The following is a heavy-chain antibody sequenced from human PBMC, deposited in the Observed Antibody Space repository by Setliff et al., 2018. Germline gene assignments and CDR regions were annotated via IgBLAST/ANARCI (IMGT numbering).Heavy chain of an antibody. D-gene: IGHD2-15*01. CDR3: LRIRLVPHGHS. CDR2: IYTRGST. Sequence: SETLSLTCTVSGGSISSYYWSWIRQPAGKGLEWIGHIYTRGSTNYNPSLRSRFSISVDTPKHHFSLRLSSVAATDTAVYYCLRIRLVPHGHSWGQGTLVTVSS. V-gene: IGHV4-4*08. J-gene: IGHJ4*02. CDR1: GGSISSYY.